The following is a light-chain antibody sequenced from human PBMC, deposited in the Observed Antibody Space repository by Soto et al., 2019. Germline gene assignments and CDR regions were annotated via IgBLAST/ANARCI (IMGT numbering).Light chain of an antibody. CDR1: QSVSSN. CDR3: QQYNNWPRA. V-gene: IGKV3-15*01. J-gene: IGKJ1*01. Sequence: EIVMTQSPATLSVSPWERAALSVRASQSVSSNLAWYQQKPGQAPRLLIYGASTRATGIPARFSGSGSGTEFTLTISSLQSEDFAFYYCQQYNNWPRAFGQGTKV. CDR2: GAS.